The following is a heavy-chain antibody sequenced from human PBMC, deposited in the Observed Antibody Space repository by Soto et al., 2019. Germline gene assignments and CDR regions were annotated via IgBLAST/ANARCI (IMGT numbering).Heavy chain of an antibody. D-gene: IGHD6-19*01. J-gene: IGHJ6*02. CDR2: ISAYNGNT. Sequence: QVQLVQSGAEVKKPGASVKVSCKASGYTFTSYGISWVRQAPGQGLEWMGWISAYNGNTNYAQKLQGRVTMTTDTATSTAYMELRSMRSDDTAVYYCARANGSGLYSYYYYGMDVLGQGTTVTVSS. V-gene: IGHV1-18*01. CDR3: ARANGSGLYSYYYYGMDV. CDR1: GYTFTSYG.